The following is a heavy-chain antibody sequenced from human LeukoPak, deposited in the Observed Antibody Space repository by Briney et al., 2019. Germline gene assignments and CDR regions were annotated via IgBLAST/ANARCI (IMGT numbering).Heavy chain of an antibody. CDR1: GGTFSSYA. J-gene: IGHJ4*02. D-gene: IGHD2-2*01. CDR3: ASSTPRVAVVPAALDY. CDR2: IIPIFGTA. Sequence: SVKVSCKASGGTFSSYAISWVRQAPGQGLEWMGGIIPIFGTANYAQKFQGRVTITADESTSTAYMELSSLRSEDTAVYYCASSTPRVAVVPAALDYWGQGTLVTVSS. V-gene: IGHV1-69*01.